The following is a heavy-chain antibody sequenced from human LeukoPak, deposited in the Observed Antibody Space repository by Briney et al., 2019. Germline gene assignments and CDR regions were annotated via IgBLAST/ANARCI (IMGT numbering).Heavy chain of an antibody. V-gene: IGHV4-59*08. D-gene: IGHD2-15*01. J-gene: IGHJ4*02. CDR2: IYYRGST. CDR1: GGSISGYH. CDR3: ARLRCSGGSCYDDY. Sequence: PSETLSLTCTVSGGSISGYHWNWIRQPPGKGLEWIGDIYYRGSTNYNPSLKSRVTISLDTSKNQFSLNLNSVTAADTAVYYCARLRCSGGSCYDDYWGQGTLVTVSS.